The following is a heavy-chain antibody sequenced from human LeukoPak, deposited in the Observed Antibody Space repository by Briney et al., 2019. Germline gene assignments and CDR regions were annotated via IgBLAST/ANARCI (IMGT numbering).Heavy chain of an antibody. CDR3: ARGRPHGNDY. V-gene: IGHV3-7*01. CDR2: MNQDGSEK. Sequence: GGSLRLSCAASGFTFSSYWMSWVRQAPGKGLEWVANMNQDGSEKYYVDSVKGRFTMSRDNAKNSLFLQMNSLRGEDTAVYYCARGRPHGNDYWGQGTLVTVSS. J-gene: IGHJ4*02. CDR1: GFTFSSYW. D-gene: IGHD4-23*01.